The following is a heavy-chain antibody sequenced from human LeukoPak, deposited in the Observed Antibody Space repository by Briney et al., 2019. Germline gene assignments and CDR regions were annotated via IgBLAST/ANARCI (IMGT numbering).Heavy chain of an antibody. D-gene: IGHD5-24*01. V-gene: IGHV4-30-4*01. Sequence: SQTLSLTCTVSGGSISSGDYYWSWIRQPPGKGLEWIGYIYYSGSTYYNPSLKSRVTISVDTSKNQFSLMLSSVTAADTAVYYCARVGWLQSGYYGMDVWGQGTTVTVSS. CDR3: ARVGWLQSGYYGMDV. CDR1: GGSISSGDYY. J-gene: IGHJ6*02. CDR2: IYYSGST.